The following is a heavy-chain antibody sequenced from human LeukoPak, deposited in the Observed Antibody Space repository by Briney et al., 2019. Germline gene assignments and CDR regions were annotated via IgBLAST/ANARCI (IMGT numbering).Heavy chain of an antibody. CDR1: GGSISSYY. CDR3: AREAYYYDSSGYLRHYFDY. CDR2: IYTSGNT. V-gene: IGHV4-4*07. D-gene: IGHD3-22*01. Sequence: SETLSLTCTVSGGSISSYYWSWIRQPAGKGLEWIGRIYTSGNTNYNPSLKSRVTMSVDTSKNQFSLKLSSGTAADTAVYYCAREAYYYDSSGYLRHYFDYWGQGALVTVSS. J-gene: IGHJ4*02.